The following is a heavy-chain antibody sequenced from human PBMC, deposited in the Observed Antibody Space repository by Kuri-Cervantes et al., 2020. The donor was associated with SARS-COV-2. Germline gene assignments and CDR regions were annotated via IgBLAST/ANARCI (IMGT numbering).Heavy chain of an antibody. CDR3: ARGLGDPSSGYFDY. V-gene: IGHV1-69*11. D-gene: IGHD3-16*01. CDR2: IIPILGTA. CDR1: GGTFSSYA. Sequence: GGSLRLSCKASGGTFSSYAISWVRQAPGQGLEWMGRIIPILGTANYAQKFQGRVTITTDESTSTAYMELSSLRSEDTAVYYCARGLGDPSSGYFDYWGQGTLVTVSS. J-gene: IGHJ4*02.